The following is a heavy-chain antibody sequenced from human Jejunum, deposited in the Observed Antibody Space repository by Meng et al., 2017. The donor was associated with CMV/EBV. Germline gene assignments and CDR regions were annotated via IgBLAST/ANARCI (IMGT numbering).Heavy chain of an antibody. CDR2: INTKTGNP. CDR1: GYTCNSYD. D-gene: IGHD2-15*01. J-gene: IGHJ4*02. V-gene: IGHV7-4-1*02. Sequence: KASGYTCNSYDLNWVRQAPGQGLQWLGWINTKTGNPTYAQGITGRVVFSLDPSLRTTYLEISSLKAEDSAVYYCARIAVTPPNIIIDKWGQGTLVTVSS. CDR3: ARIAVTPPNIIIDK.